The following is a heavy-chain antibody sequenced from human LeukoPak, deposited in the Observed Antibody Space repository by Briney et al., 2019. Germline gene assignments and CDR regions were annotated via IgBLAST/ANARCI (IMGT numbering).Heavy chain of an antibody. Sequence: WETLSLTCTVPGGSISSSSYYWGWIRQPPGKGLEWIGSIYYSGSTYYNPSLKSRVTISVDTSKNQFSLKLSSVTAADTAVYYCHLTYYYGSGSYRPFDIWGQGTMVTVSS. CDR3: HLTYYYGSGSYRPFDI. D-gene: IGHD3-10*01. CDR1: GGSISSSSYY. CDR2: IYYSGST. J-gene: IGHJ3*02. V-gene: IGHV4-39*01.